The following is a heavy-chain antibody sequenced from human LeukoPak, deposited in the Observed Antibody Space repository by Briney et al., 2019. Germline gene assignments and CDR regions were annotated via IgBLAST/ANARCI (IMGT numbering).Heavy chain of an antibody. V-gene: IGHV3-66*02. J-gene: IGHJ4*02. CDR1: GFTVSGNY. CDR2: PYSGGTT. D-gene: IGHD5-24*01. Sequence: QPGGSLRLSCAASGFTVSGNYMSWVRQAPGKGLEWVSAPYSGGTTYYTDSVKGRFTISGDNSKNTLYLQMNSLRTEDTAVYYCATQVDATTIFDHWGQGTLVTVSS. CDR3: ATQVDATTIFDH.